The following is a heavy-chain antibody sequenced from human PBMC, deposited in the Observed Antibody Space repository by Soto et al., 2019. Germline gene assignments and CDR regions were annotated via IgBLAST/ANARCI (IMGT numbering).Heavy chain of an antibody. CDR1: GGSIAGGDYY. V-gene: IGHV4-30-4*01. D-gene: IGHD3-22*01. CDR3: ARGYYESSDYYVGSPAFEY. J-gene: IGHJ4*02. Sequence: QVQLQESGPGLVKASQTLSLTCTVFGGSIAGGDYYWAWIRQPPGRGLEWIGYIYSSGTTYYNPSLKGRLTISLAQSQVSLKLTSVTATDTGVYYCARGYYESSDYYVGSPAFEYWGQGARVSVS. CDR2: IYSSGTT.